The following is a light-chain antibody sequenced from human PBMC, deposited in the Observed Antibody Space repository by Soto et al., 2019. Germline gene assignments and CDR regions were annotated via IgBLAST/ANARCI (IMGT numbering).Light chain of an antibody. J-gene: IGLJ2*01. CDR1: SSDVGAYDL. CDR2: ENI. Sequence: QSVLTQPASVSGSPGQSITISFIGTSSDVGAYDLVSWYQQHPGTAPRLIIYENIRRPSTITSRFSGSKSGNTASLTISGLRAEDEATYHCCSYAGNRIFIFGGGTKVTVL. V-gene: IGLV2-23*01. CDR3: CSYAGNRIFI.